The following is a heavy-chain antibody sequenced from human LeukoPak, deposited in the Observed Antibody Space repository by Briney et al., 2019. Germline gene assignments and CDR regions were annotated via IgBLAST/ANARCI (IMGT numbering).Heavy chain of an antibody. CDR3: ARGPYSSGWYFDY. V-gene: IGHV3-53*01. D-gene: IGHD6-19*01. Sequence: GGSLRLSCAASGFTVSSNYMSWVRQAPGKGLEWVSVIFSGGDTYYADSVKGRFTISRDNSKNTLYLQMNSLRAEDTAVYYCARGPYSSGWYFDYWGQGTLVTVSS. CDR1: GFTVSSNY. J-gene: IGHJ4*02. CDR2: IFSGGDT.